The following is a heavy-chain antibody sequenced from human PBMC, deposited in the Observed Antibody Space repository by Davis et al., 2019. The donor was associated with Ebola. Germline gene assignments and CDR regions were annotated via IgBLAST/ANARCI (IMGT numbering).Heavy chain of an antibody. CDR1: GDSVSSGG. Sequence: HSQTLSLTCAISGDSVSSGGWNWIRQSPSRGLEWLGRTYYNSKWYNDYAVSVKSRITININPDTSKNQFSLHLSSVTPEDTAVYYCARGWLRTGFDFWGQGTLVTVSS. V-gene: IGHV6-1*01. J-gene: IGHJ4*02. D-gene: IGHD5-12*01. CDR2: TYYNSKWYN. CDR3: ARGWLRTGFDF.